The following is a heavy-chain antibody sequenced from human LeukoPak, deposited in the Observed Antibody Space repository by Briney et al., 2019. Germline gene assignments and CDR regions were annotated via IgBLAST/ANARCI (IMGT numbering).Heavy chain of an antibody. V-gene: IGHV4-34*01. CDR1: GGPFSGYY. J-gene: IGHJ6*03. D-gene: IGHD3-3*01. CDR2: INHSGST. Sequence: PSETLSLTCAVYGGPFSGYYWSWIRQPPGKGLEWIGEINHSGSTNYNPSLKSRVTISVDTSKNQFSLKLSSVTAADTAVYYCARGPYYDFWSGYYRRNYYYMDVWGKGTTVTVSS. CDR3: ARGPYYDFWSGYYRRNYYYMDV.